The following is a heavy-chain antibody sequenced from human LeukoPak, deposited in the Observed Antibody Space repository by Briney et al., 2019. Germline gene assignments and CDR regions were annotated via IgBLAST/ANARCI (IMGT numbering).Heavy chain of an antibody. D-gene: IGHD5-18*01. J-gene: IGHJ4*02. Sequence: SETLSLTCTVSGGSICSYYWSWIRQPPGKGLEWIGYISYSGTTNYNPSLKSRVSISVDTSKNQFSLKLSSVTAADTAVYFCARSQLWPLYYFDYWGQGTLVTVSS. CDR2: ISYSGTT. CDR1: GGSICSYY. V-gene: IGHV4-59*01. CDR3: ARSQLWPLYYFDY.